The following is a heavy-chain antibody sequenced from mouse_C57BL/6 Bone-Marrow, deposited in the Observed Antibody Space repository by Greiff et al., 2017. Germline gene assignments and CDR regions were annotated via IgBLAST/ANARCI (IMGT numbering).Heavy chain of an antibody. CDR2: IGPGSGST. CDR3: AREGITTVVAPYYCDY. D-gene: IGHD1-1*01. J-gene: IGHJ2*01. CDR1: GYTFTDYY. Sequence: QVQLQQSGAELVKPGASVKISCKASGYTFTDYYINWVKQRPGQGLEWIGKIGPGSGSTYYNEKFKGKATLTADKYSSTAYMQLSSLTSEDSAVYFCAREGITTVVAPYYCDYWGQGTTLTVSS. V-gene: IGHV1-77*01.